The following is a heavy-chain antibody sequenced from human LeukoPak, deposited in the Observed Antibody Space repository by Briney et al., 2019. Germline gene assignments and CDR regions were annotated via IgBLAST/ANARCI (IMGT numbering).Heavy chain of an antibody. CDR1: GGSFSGYY. CDR3: AREAGYSSSSGINWFDP. D-gene: IGHD6-6*01. J-gene: IGHJ5*02. V-gene: IGHV4-34*01. CDR2: INHSGRT. Sequence: TSETLSLTCAVYGGSFSGYYWSWIRQPPGKGLEWIGEINHSGRTNYNPSLKSLVTIPVDTSKNQFSLKLSSVTAADTAVYYCAREAGYSSSSGINWFDPWGQGTLVTVSS.